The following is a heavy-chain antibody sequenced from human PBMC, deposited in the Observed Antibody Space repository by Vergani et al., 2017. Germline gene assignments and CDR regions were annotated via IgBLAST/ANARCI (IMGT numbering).Heavy chain of an antibody. CDR1: GFTFSSSG. D-gene: IGHD2-2*01. CDR3: ASCSSTSCYHSAFDI. J-gene: IGHJ3*02. Sequence: QVQLVESGGGVVQPGRSLRLSCAASGFTFSSSGMHWVRQAPGKGLEWVAVIWYDGSNKYYADSVKGRFTISRDNSKNTLYLQMNSLRAEDTAVYYCASCSSTSCYHSAFDIWGQGTMVTVSS. V-gene: IGHV3-33*01. CDR2: IWYDGSNK.